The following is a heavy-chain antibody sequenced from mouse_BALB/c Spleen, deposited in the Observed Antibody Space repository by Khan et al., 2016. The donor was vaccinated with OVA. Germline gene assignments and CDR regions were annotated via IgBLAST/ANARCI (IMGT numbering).Heavy chain of an antibody. J-gene: IGHJ3*01. CDR2: IWSGGST. CDR3: ARNYDYDEGLAY. D-gene: IGHD2-4*01. V-gene: IGHV2-2*02. Sequence: VQLQQSGPGLVQPSPSLSITCTVSGFSLTSSGVHWVRQSPGKGLEWLGVIWSGGSTDYSAAFISRLSITKDNSKSQVFFKMNSLQANDTAIYYCARNYDYDEGLAYWGQGTLVTVSA. CDR1: GFSLTSSG.